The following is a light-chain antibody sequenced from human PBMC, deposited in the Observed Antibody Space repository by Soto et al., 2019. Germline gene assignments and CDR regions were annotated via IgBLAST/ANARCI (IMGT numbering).Light chain of an antibody. Sequence: QSALTQPASVSGSPGQSITISCTGTSSDVGSYNYVSWYQHHPGKAPKLMIYDVSNRPSGVSNRFSGSKSGNTASLTISGLQAEDEADYYCSSYRSSSTSVVFGGATQLTVL. V-gene: IGLV2-14*03. CDR2: DVS. CDR1: SSDVGSYNY. J-gene: IGLJ2*01. CDR3: SSYRSSSTSVV.